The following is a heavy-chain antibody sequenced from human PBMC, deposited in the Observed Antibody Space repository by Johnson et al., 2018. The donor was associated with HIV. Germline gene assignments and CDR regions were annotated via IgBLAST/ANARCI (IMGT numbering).Heavy chain of an antibody. J-gene: IGHJ3*02. Sequence: QVQLVESGGGLAKPAWSPRLSCAASGFTFSSYAMHWVRQAPGKGLEWVAVISYDGSNKYYADSVKGRFTISRDNSKNTLYLQMSRLRAEDTAVYYCAKSPGKDHGGNSGAFHIWGQGTMVTVSS. CDR1: GFTFSSYA. D-gene: IGHD4-23*01. CDR3: AKSPGKDHGGNSGAFHI. V-gene: IGHV3-30*18. CDR2: ISYDGSNK.